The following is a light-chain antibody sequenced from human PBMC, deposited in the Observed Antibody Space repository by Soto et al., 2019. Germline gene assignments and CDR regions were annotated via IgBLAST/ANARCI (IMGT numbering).Light chain of an antibody. CDR1: QSISDT. J-gene: IGKJ1*01. V-gene: IGKV3-15*01. Sequence: ETVMTQSPATLSVSPGGRATLSCRASQSISDTLAWYQQKPGQAPRLLIHGASTRATGFPARFSGSGSGTDFTLTISSLQSEDFAIYYSQQYNNWPWTFGQGTKVEIK. CDR2: GAS. CDR3: QQYNNWPWT.